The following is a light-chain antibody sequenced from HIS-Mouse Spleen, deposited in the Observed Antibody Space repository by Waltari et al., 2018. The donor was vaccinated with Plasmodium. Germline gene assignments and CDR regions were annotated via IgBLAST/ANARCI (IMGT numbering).Light chain of an antibody. CDR3: YSTDSSGNHRV. V-gene: IGLV3-10*01. CDR1: ALQKKY. J-gene: IGLJ3*02. CDR2: EES. Sequence: SYELTQPPSVSVSPGQTARITCSGDALQKKYAYWYQQKSGQAPVLVIYEESKRPCGIPERFSCSSSGTMSTLTISGAQVEDEADYYCYSTDSSGNHRVFGGGTKLTVL.